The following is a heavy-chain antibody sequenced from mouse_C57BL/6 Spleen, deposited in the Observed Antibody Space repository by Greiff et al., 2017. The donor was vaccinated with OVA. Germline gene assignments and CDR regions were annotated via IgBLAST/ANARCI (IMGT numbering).Heavy chain of an antibody. CDR1: GYTFTDYY. J-gene: IGHJ4*01. Sequence: LVESGAELVRPGASVKLSCKASGYTFTDYYINWVKQRPGQGLEWIARIYPGSGNTYYNEKFKGKATLTAEKSSSTAYMQLSSLTSEDSAVYFCARQGNYRGNAVDYWGQGTSVTVSS. CDR2: IYPGSGNT. D-gene: IGHD2-1*01. CDR3: ARQGNYRGNAVDY. V-gene: IGHV1-76*01.